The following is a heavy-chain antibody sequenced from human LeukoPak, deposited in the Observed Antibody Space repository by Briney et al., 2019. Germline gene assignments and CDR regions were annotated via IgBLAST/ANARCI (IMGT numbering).Heavy chain of an antibody. D-gene: IGHD6-19*01. CDR3: ASVNRGLVRYFDY. CDR2: IYHSGST. V-gene: IGHV4-30-2*01. J-gene: IGHJ4*02. CDR1: GDSISSGGYY. Sequence: SETLSLTCTVSGDSISSGGYYWSWIRQPPGKGLEWIGYIYHSGSTYYNPSLKSRVTISVDRSKNQFSLKLSSVTAADTAVYYCASVNRGLVRYFDYWGQGTLVTVSS.